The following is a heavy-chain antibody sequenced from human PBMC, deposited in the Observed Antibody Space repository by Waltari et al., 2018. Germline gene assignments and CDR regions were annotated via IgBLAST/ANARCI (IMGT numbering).Heavy chain of an antibody. CDR2: INYSESQK. D-gene: IGHD2-2*01. CDR3: AKSRGFEY. V-gene: IGHV3-7*02. CDR1: GRCW. Sequence: GRCWKGWVRQAPGKGLEWVANINYSESQKYEVDSVKGRFTISRDNAKNSVYLQMNSLRVEDTAVYYCAKSRGFEYWGQGTLITVSS. J-gene: IGHJ4*02.